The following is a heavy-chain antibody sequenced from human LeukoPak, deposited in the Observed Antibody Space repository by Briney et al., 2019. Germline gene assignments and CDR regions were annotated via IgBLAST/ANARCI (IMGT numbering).Heavy chain of an antibody. CDR2: ISYDGSNK. Sequence: PGGSLRLSCAASGFTFSSYGMHWIRQAPGKGLEWVAVISYDGSNKYYADSVKGRFTISRDNSKNTLYLQMNSLRAEDTAVYYCAKEVSFDYWGQGTLVTVSS. CDR1: GFTFSSYG. J-gene: IGHJ4*02. D-gene: IGHD2-8*01. CDR3: AKEVSFDY. V-gene: IGHV3-30*18.